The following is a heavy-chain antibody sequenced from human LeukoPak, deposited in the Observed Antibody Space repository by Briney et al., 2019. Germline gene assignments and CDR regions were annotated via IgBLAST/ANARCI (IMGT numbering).Heavy chain of an antibody. Sequence: SETLSLTCAVSGGSISSGGYFWSWIRQPPGKGLEWIGYIFHSGSTKYSPSLKSRVTISVDRPKNQLSLKLSSVTAADTAVYYCARGPLAYNFGEFDYWGQGALVTVSS. CDR2: IFHSGST. CDR3: ARGPLAYNFGEFDY. J-gene: IGHJ4*02. CDR1: GGSISSGGYF. V-gene: IGHV4-30-2*01. D-gene: IGHD5-18*01.